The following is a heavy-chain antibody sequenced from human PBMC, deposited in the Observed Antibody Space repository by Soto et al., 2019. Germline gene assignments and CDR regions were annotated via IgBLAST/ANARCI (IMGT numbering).Heavy chain of an antibody. CDR1: GFTFSNAW. CDR3: TTELRTAYYDFWSGYWGDDY. V-gene: IGHV3-15*01. D-gene: IGHD3-3*01. CDR2: IKSKTDGGTT. J-gene: IGHJ4*02. Sequence: GGSLRLSCAASGFTFSNAWMSWVRQAPGKGLEWVGRIKSKTDGGTTDYAAPVKGRFTISRDDSKNTLYLQMNSLKTEDTAVYYCTTELRTAYYDFWSGYWGDDYWGQGTLVTVSS.